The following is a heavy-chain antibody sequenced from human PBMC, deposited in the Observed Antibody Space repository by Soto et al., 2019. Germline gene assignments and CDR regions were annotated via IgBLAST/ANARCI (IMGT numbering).Heavy chain of an antibody. J-gene: IGHJ6*02. CDR1: GFTFSSYA. CDR3: AKVDILTGYYQRGYYYYGMDV. V-gene: IGHV3-23*01. Sequence: GGSLRLSCAASGFTFSSYAMSWFRQAPGKGLEWVSAISGSGGSTYYADSVKGRFTISRDNSKNTLYLQMNSLRAEDTAVYYCAKVDILTGYYQRGYYYYGMDVWGQGTTVTVSS. CDR2: ISGSGGST. D-gene: IGHD3-9*01.